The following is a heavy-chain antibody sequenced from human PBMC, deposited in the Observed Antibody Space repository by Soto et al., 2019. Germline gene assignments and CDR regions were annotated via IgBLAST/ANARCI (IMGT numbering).Heavy chain of an antibody. V-gene: IGHV4-61*01. CDR3: FSSRGY. CDR1: GVSINSGNYY. J-gene: IGHJ4*02. CDR2: IYYSGST. D-gene: IGHD3-10*01. Sequence: QVQLQESGPGLVKPSETLSLTCSVSGVSINSGNYYWHWIRQPPGKGLEWIGHIYYSGSTNYNPSLKGRVTISLDMSKNQFSLKLSSVTAADTAVYYCFSSRGYWGQGTLVTVSS.